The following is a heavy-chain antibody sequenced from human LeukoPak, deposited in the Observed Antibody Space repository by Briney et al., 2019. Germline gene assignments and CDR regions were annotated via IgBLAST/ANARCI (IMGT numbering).Heavy chain of an antibody. Sequence: ASVKVSCKASGYTFTSYDINWVRQATGQGLEWMGWMNPNSGNTGYAQKFQGRVTITRNTSISTAYMELSSLRSEDTAVYYCARDQSTGPYYYYYMDVWGKGTTVTVSS. V-gene: IGHV1-8*03. CDR1: GYTFTSYD. J-gene: IGHJ6*03. CDR2: MNPNSGNT. CDR3: ARDQSTGPYYYYYMDV.